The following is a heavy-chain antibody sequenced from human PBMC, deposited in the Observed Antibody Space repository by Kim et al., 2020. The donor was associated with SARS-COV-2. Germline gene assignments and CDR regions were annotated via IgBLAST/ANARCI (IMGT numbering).Heavy chain of an antibody. CDR3: AKSLQTSSGYLPRSPLGY. CDR2: ISGSGGST. D-gene: IGHD3-22*01. CDR1: GFTFSSYA. V-gene: IGHV3-23*01. Sequence: GGSLRLSCAASGFTFSSYAMSWVRQAPGKGLEWVSAISGSGGSTYYADSVKGRFTISRDNSKNTLYLQMNSLRAEDTAVYYCAKSLQTSSGYLPRSPLGYWGQGTLVTVSS. J-gene: IGHJ4*02.